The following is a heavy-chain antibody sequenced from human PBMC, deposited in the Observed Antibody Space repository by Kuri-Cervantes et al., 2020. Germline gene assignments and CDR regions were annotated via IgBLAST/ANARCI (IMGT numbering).Heavy chain of an antibody. D-gene: IGHD2-2*02. CDR2: INPNSGGT. J-gene: IGHJ6*02. Sequence: ASVKVSCKASGYTFTGYYMHWVRQAPGQGLEWMGWINPNSGGTNYAQKFQGRVTMTRDTSTSTVYMELSSLRSEDTAVYYCATDIVVVPAAITYGMDVWGQGTTVTVSS. V-gene: IGHV1-2*02. CDR1: GYTFTGYY. CDR3: ATDIVVVPAAITYGMDV.